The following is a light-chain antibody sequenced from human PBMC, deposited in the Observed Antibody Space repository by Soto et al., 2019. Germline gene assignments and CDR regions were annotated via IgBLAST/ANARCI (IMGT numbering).Light chain of an antibody. Sequence: QSVLTQPPSASGPSGQSVTISCTGSSSDIGGYNYVSWYQQHPGKAPKLIIYQVSKRPSGVPDRFSGSKAGNTASLTVSGLQAEDEADYYCSSYVGNQVFSGGTKVTVL. CDR2: QVS. CDR1: SSDIGGYNY. J-gene: IGLJ2*01. V-gene: IGLV2-8*01. CDR3: SSYVGNQV.